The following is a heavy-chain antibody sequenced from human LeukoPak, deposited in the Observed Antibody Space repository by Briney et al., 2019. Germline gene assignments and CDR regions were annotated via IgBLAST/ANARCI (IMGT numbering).Heavy chain of an antibody. Sequence: GGSLRLSCAASGFTFDDYAMHWVRQAPGKGLEWVSGISWNSGSIGYADSVKGRFTISRDNAKNSLYLQMNSLRAEDTALYYCAKGFGSGWYLAEYSQHWGQGTLVTVSS. J-gene: IGHJ1*01. CDR1: GFTFDDYA. V-gene: IGHV3-9*01. CDR2: ISWNSGSI. D-gene: IGHD6-19*01. CDR3: AKGFGSGWYLAEYSQH.